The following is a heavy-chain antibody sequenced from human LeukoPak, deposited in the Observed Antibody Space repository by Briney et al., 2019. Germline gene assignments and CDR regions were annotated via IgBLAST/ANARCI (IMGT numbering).Heavy chain of an antibody. CDR1: GFTFSSYG. CDR3: VHAAYNWNPGSA. CDR2: IWYGGSNK. J-gene: IGHJ5*02. V-gene: IGHV3-33*03. D-gene: IGHD1-20*01. Sequence: PGGSLRLSCAASGFTFSSYGMHWVRRAPGKGLEWVAVIWYGGSNKYYADSVKGRFTISRDNAKNSLYLQMNSLRAEDTAVYYCVHAAYNWNPGSAWGQGTLVTVSS.